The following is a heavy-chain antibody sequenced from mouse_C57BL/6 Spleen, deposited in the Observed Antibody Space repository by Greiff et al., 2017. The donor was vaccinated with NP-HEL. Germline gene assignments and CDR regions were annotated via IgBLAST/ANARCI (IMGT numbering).Heavy chain of an antibody. CDR3: ASTAYYSNAWFAY. J-gene: IGHJ3*01. CDR1: GYTFTDYY. CDR2: INPNNGGT. V-gene: IGHV1-26*01. D-gene: IGHD2-5*01. Sequence: VQLQQSGPELVKPGASVKISCKASGYTFTDYYMNWVKQSHGKSLEWIGDINPNNGGTSYNQKFKGKATLTVDKSSSTAYMELRSLTSEDSAVYYCASTAYYSNAWFAYWGQGTLVTVSA.